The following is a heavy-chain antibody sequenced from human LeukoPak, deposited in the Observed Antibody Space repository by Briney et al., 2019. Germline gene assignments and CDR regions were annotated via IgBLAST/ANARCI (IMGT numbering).Heavy chain of an antibody. D-gene: IGHD4-23*01. CDR1: GGSISSSSYY. V-gene: IGHV4-61*01. CDR2: IYYSGST. J-gene: IGHJ3*02. CDR3: ARDLVNGAFDI. Sequence: PSETLSLTCTVSGGSISSSSYYWSWIRQPPGKGLEWIGYIYYSGSTNYNPSLKSRVTISVDTSKNQFSLKLSSVTAADTAVYYCARDLVNGAFDIWGQGTMVTVSS.